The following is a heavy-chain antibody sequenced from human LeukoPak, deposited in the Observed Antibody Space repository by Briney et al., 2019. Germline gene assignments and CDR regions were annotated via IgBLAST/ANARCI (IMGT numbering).Heavy chain of an antibody. CDR2: IWYDGSNK. V-gene: IGHV3-33*01. D-gene: IGHD1-26*01. J-gene: IGHJ4*02. CDR1: GFTFSSYG. CDR3: ARELVGATSLYYFDY. Sequence: GGSLRLSCAASGFTFSSYGIHWVRQAPGKGLEWVAVIWYDGSNKYYADSVKGRFTISRDNSKNTLYLQMNSLRAEDTAVYYCARELVGATSLYYFDYWGQGTLVTVSS.